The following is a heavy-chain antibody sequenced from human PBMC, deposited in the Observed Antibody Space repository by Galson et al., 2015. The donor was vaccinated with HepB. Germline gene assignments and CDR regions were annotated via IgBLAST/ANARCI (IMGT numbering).Heavy chain of an antibody. J-gene: IGHJ4*02. CDR2: FDPEDGET. D-gene: IGHD2-8*01. Sequence: SVKVSCKVSGYTLTELSMHWVRQAPGKGLEWMGGFDPEDGETIYAQKFQGRVTMTEDTSTDTAYMELSSLRSEDTAVYYCAATYCTNGVCYKTFDYWGQGTLVTVSS. CDR3: AATYCTNGVCYKTFDY. V-gene: IGHV1-24*01. CDR1: GYTLTELS.